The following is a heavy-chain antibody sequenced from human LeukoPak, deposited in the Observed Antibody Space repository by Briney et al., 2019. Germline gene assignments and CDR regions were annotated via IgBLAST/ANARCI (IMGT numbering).Heavy chain of an antibody. D-gene: IGHD3-22*01. CDR2: IYPGDSDT. Sequence: GESLQISCKGSGYSFTNYWIGWVRQLPGKGLEWMGSIYPGDSDTRYSPSFQGQVTISADKSISTAYLQWGSLKASDTAMYYCARPVYYDSSGVFFDYWGQGTLVTVSS. CDR3: ARPVYYDSSGVFFDY. J-gene: IGHJ4*02. V-gene: IGHV5-51*01. CDR1: GYSFTNYW.